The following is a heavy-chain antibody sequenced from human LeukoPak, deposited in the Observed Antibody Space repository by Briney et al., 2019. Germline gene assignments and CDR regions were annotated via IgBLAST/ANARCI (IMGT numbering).Heavy chain of an antibody. V-gene: IGHV1-18*01. CDR2: ISAYDGNT. J-gene: IGHJ6*03. CDR3: ARVAGGSYYYYYMDV. CDR1: GYTFTSYG. Sequence: ASVKVSCKASGYTFTSYGISWVRQAPGQGLEWMGWISAYDGNTNYAQKLQGRVTMTTDTSTSTAYMELRSLRSDDTAVYYCARVAGGSYYYYYMDVWGKGTTVTVSS. D-gene: IGHD1-26*01.